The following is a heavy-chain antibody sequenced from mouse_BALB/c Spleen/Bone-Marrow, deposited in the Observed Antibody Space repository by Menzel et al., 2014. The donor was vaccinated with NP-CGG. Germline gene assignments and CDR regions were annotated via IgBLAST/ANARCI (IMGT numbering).Heavy chain of an antibody. CDR3: NAEHGNYHYFDY. J-gene: IGHJ2*01. D-gene: IGHD6-1*01. Sequence: EVKLMESGAELVRSGASVKLSCTASGFNIKDHYMHWVKQRPEQGLEWIGWIDPGNGDTEYAPKFQGKATMTADTSSNTAYLQLSSLTSEDTAVYYCNAEHGNYHYFDYWGQGTTLTVSS. CDR1: GFNIKDHY. CDR2: IDPGNGDT. V-gene: IGHV14-4*02.